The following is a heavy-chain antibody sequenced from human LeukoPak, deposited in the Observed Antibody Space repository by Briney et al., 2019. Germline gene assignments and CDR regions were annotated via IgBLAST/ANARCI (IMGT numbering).Heavy chain of an antibody. Sequence: PGGSLRLSCAASGFTFSNYAMSWVRQAPGKGLEWVSAISGSGDSTFYTDSVKGRFTISRDNSKNTLYLQMKSLRAEDTAVYYCAKDSVVVAGLVNYFDSWGQRTMVTVSS. CDR3: AKDSVVVAGLVNYFDS. J-gene: IGHJ4*02. V-gene: IGHV3-23*01. D-gene: IGHD6-19*01. CDR2: ISGSGDST. CDR1: GFTFSNYA.